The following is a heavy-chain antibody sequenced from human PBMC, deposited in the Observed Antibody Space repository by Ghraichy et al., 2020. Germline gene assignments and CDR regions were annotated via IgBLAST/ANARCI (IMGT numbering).Heavy chain of an antibody. V-gene: IGHV4-59*08. CDR3: ARLGGYGAVTGTADY. CDR2: IYYSGST. J-gene: IGHJ4*02. CDR1: GGSISSYH. Sequence: SETLSLTCTVSGGSISSYHWSWIRQPPGKGLEWIGYIYYSGSTNYNPSLKSRVTISVDTSKNQFSLKLNSVTAADTAVYYCARLGGYGAVTGTADYWCQGTLVTVSS. D-gene: IGHD6-19*01.